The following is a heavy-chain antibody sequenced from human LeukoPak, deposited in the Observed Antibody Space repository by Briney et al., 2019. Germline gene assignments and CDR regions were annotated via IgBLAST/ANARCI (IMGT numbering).Heavy chain of an antibody. Sequence: ESSVKVSCKASGDTFSSYGFSWVRQAPGQGLEWMGRIIPILDMPTYTQKFKGRVTITADKPTSTVYLEVSSLTFEDTAVYFCARAHSKGFVSSWDYWGQGTLVTVSS. J-gene: IGHJ4*02. CDR1: GDTFSSYG. D-gene: IGHD6-13*01. V-gene: IGHV1-69*04. CDR3: ARAHSKGFVSSWDY. CDR2: IIPILDMP.